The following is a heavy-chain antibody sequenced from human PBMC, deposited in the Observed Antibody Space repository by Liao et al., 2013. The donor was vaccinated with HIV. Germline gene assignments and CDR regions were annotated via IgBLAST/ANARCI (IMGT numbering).Heavy chain of an antibody. D-gene: IGHD4-23*01. CDR2: IYTSGST. J-gene: IGHJ4*02. CDR3: ARAGGQWSAFDY. Sequence: QVQLQESGPGLVKPSETLSLTCTVSGGSISSYYWSWIRQPAGKGLEWIGRIYTSGSTDYNASLKSRVTMSLDRSKNKFSLNLNSVTAADTAVYYCARAGGQWSAFDYWGQGTLVTVSS. CDR1: GGSISSYY. V-gene: IGHV4-4*07.